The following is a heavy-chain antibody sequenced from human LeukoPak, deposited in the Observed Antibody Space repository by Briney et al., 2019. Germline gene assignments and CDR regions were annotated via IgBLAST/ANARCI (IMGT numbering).Heavy chain of an antibody. J-gene: IGHJ1*01. Sequence: SQTLSLTCTVSGGSISSGGYYWSWIRQPPGKGLEWIGYIYHSGSTYYNPSLKSRVTISVDRSKNQFSLKLSSVTAADTAVYYCASAPDIVAFQHWGQGTLVTVSS. D-gene: IGHD2-15*01. CDR1: GGSISSGGYY. V-gene: IGHV4-30-2*01. CDR3: ASAPDIVAFQH. CDR2: IYHSGST.